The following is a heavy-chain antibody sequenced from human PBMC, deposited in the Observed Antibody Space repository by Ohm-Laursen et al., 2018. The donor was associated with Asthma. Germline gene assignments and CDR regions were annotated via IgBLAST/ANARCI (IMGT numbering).Heavy chain of an antibody. CDR2: ISYDGSNK. D-gene: IGHD6-19*01. J-gene: IGHJ4*02. V-gene: IGHV3-30*03. Sequence: SLRLSCAASGFTFSSYGMHWVRQAPGKGLEWVAVISYDGSNKYYADSVKGRFTISRDNSKNTLYLQMNSLRAEDTAVYYCARDFFSSGSPDYWGQGTLVTVSS. CDR3: ARDFFSSGSPDY. CDR1: GFTFSSYG.